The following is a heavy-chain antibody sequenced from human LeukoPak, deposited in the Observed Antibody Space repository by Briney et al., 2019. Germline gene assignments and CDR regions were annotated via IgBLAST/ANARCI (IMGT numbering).Heavy chain of an antibody. CDR2: IIPIFGTA. Sequence: ASVKASCKASGGTFSSYAIGWVRQAPGQGLEWMGWIIPIFGTANYAQKFQGRVTITTDESTSTAYMELSSLRSEDTAVYYCARASGVPKRVWLFGAFDIWGQGTVVTVSS. CDR3: ARASGVPKRVWLFGAFDI. D-gene: IGHD3-9*01. J-gene: IGHJ3*02. CDR1: GGTFSSYA. V-gene: IGHV1-69*05.